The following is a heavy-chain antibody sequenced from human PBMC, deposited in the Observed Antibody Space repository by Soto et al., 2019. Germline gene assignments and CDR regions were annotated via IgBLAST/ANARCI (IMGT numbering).Heavy chain of an antibody. V-gene: IGHV1-18*01. CDR2: ISAYNGNT. CDR3: ARVSRVGFLDIYGMDV. J-gene: IGHJ6*02. D-gene: IGHD3-3*01. CDR1: GYTFTSYG. Sequence: ASVKVSCKASGYTFTSYGISWVRQAPGQGLEWMGWISAYNGNTNYAQKLQGRVTMTTDTSTSTAYMELRSLRSDDTAVYYCARVSRVGFLDIYGMDVWGQGTTVTSP.